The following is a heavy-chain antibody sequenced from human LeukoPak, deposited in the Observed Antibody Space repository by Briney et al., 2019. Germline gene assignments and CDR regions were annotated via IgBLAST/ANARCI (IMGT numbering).Heavy chain of an antibody. Sequence: SETLPLTCTVSGGSISSSSYYWGWIRQPPGKGLEWIGSIYYSGSTYYNPSLKSRVTISVDTSKNQFSLKLSSVTAADTAVYYCASFRVGDYVWGSYRYEVGAFDIWGQGTMVTVSS. D-gene: IGHD3-16*02. V-gene: IGHV4-39*01. CDR1: GGSISSSSYY. J-gene: IGHJ3*02. CDR3: ASFRVGDYVWGSYRYEVGAFDI. CDR2: IYYSGST.